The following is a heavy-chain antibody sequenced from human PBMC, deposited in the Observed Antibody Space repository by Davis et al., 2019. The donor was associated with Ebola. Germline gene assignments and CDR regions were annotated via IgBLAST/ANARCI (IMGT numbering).Heavy chain of an antibody. CDR2: LQSGGST. V-gene: IGHV3-53*01. Sequence: PGGSLRLSCAASGFSVSDKFMDWVRLTPGKGLEWVSVLQSGGSTYYAESVKGRFTISRDNSKNTLYLQMNSLRAEDTAMYYCATEAFYYFDSWGQGTLVTVSS. J-gene: IGHJ4*02. CDR3: ATEAFYYFDS. CDR1: GFSVSDKF.